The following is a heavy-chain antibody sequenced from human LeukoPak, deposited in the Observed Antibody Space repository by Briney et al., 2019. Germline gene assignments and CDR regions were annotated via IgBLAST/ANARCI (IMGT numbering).Heavy chain of an antibody. Sequence: GASVKVSCKASGYTFTSYGIDWVRQAPGQGLGWMGWINTNNVNRNYAQKLQGRVTMTTDTSTNTAYMEPMSLTSDDTAVYYCARAGQLDYWGQGTLVTVSS. CDR2: INTNNVNR. D-gene: IGHD1-1*01. CDR1: GYTFTSYG. J-gene: IGHJ4*02. V-gene: IGHV1-18*01. CDR3: ARAGQLDY.